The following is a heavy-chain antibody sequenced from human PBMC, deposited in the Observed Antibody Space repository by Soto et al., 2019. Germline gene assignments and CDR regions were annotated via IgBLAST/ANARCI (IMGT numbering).Heavy chain of an antibody. D-gene: IGHD2-21*02. Sequence: PGGSLRLSCAASGFTFSSYGMHWVRQAPGKGLEWVAVISHDGSNKYYADSVKGRFTISRDNSKNTLYLQMNSLRAEDTAVYFCAKDATKTSVVTSSLGYWGKGTLVTVSS. CDR2: ISHDGSNK. CDR1: GFTFSSYG. J-gene: IGHJ4*02. V-gene: IGHV3-30*18. CDR3: AKDATKTSVVTSSLGY.